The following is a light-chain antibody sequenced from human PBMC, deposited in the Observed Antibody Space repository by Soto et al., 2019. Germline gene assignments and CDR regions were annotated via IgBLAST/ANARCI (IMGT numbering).Light chain of an antibody. CDR3: EAWDDSLSGVV. Sequence: QSVLTQPPSASGTPGQRVTISCSGSTSNIGSHSVYWYQQVPGTAPKLLIYIDNQRPSGVPDRFSGSRSGTSASLAISGLRSDDEADYDCEAWDDSLSGVVFGGGTKVTVL. V-gene: IGLV1-47*02. CDR1: TSNIGSHS. CDR2: IDN. J-gene: IGLJ2*01.